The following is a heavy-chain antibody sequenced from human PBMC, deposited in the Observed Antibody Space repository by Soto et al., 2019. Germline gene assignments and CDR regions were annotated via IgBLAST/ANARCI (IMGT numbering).Heavy chain of an antibody. CDR3: ARVEQLAEYNWFDP. V-gene: IGHV3-48*03. CDR1: GFTFSSYE. Sequence: GGSLRLSCAASGFTFSSYEMNWVRQAPGKGLEWVSYISSSGSTIYYADSVKGRFTISRDNAKNSLYLQMNSLRAEDTAVHYCARVEQLAEYNWFDPWGQGTLVTVSS. J-gene: IGHJ5*02. D-gene: IGHD5-18*01. CDR2: ISSSGSTI.